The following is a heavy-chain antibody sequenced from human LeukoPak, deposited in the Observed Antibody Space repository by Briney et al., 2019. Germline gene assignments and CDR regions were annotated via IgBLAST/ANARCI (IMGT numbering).Heavy chain of an antibody. D-gene: IGHD4-17*01. J-gene: IGHJ4*02. CDR3: ARGIGDKRRSSPTVTSFDY. CDR2: IIPIFGTA. V-gene: IGHV1-69*06. CDR1: GYTFSSYA. Sequence: SVKVSCKASGYTFSSYAISWVRQAPGQGLEWMGGIIPIFGTANYAQKFQGRVTITADKSTSTAYMELSSLRSEDTAVYYCARGIGDKRRSSPTVTSFDYWGQGTLVTVSS.